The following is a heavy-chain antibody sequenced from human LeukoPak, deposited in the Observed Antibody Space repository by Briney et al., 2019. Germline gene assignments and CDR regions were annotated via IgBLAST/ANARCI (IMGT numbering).Heavy chain of an antibody. Sequence: GGSLRLSCAASGFTFSTYAMHWVRQAPGKGLEWVAVISYDGSDEYYADSLKGRFTISRDNYENTLYLQMNSLRAEDTAVYYCARRAGAYPHPYDYWGQGTLVTVSS. V-gene: IGHV3-30*14. CDR2: ISYDGSDE. D-gene: IGHD3-16*01. CDR1: GFTFSTYA. J-gene: IGHJ4*02. CDR3: ARRAGAYPHPYDY.